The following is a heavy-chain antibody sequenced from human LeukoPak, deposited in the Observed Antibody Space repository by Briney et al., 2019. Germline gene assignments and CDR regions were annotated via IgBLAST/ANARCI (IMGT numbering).Heavy chain of an antibody. V-gene: IGHV3-7*01. Sequence: GGSLRLSCAASGFTFSTYTMNWVRQAPGKGLEWVANIKQDGSEIYYVASVKGRFTISRDNSKNTLYLQMNSLRAEDTAVYYCARDGYCSGGSCTGGLDYWGQGTLVTVSS. D-gene: IGHD2-15*01. J-gene: IGHJ4*02. CDR2: IKQDGSEI. CDR1: GFTFSTYT. CDR3: ARDGYCSGGSCTGGLDY.